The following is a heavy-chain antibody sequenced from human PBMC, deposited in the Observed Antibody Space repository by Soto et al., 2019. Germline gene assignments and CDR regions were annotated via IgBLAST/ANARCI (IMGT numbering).Heavy chain of an antibody. CDR1: GFTFSNAW. CDR3: TTDQKNAYNAYCGGDCYQAFDY. V-gene: IGHV3-15*01. J-gene: IGHJ4*02. CDR2: IKSKTDGGTT. D-gene: IGHD2-21*02. Sequence: EVQLVESGGGLVKPGGSLRLSCAASGFTFSNAWMSWVRQAPGKGLEWVGRIKSKTDGGTTDYAAPVKGRFTISRDDSKNTLYLQMNSLKTEDTAVYYCTTDQKNAYNAYCGGDCYQAFDYWGQGTLVTVSS.